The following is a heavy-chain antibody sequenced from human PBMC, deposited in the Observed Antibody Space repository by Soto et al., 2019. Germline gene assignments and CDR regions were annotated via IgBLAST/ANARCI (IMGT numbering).Heavy chain of an antibody. J-gene: IGHJ4*02. Sequence: QITLNESGPVQVNPRQTLTLTCTFSGFSLTTSGVGVGGIRQSPGKAPEWLALIYWDDGKRYSPSLKSRLTITKDTSKNQVVLTMADLDPADTGTYYCAHRVLRTVFGLVTTTAIYFDFWGQGTPVAVSS. CDR1: GFSLTTSGVG. CDR3: AHRVLRTVFGLVTTTAIYFDF. V-gene: IGHV2-5*02. D-gene: IGHD3-3*01. CDR2: IYWDDGK.